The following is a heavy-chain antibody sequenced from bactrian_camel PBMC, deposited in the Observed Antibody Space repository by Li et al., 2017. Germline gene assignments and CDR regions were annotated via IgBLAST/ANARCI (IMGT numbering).Heavy chain of an antibody. Sequence: VQLVESGGGSVQAGGSLTLSCGASDNSYNRYTMGWFRQAPGKEREGVASIDGRGGNTYYADSVKGRFIITRDKAKDLVYLQMNGLQPEDTGVYYCAADWLGGRAYLVRRYVDVLGPGDPGHRL. CDR3: AADWLGGRAYLVRRYVDV. CDR1: DNSYNRYT. D-gene: IGHD1*01. J-gene: IGHJ4*01. V-gene: IGHV3-3*01. CDR2: IDGRGGNT.